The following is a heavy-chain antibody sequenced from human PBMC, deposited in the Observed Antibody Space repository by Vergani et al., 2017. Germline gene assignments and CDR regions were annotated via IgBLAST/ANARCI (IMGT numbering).Heavy chain of an antibody. J-gene: IGHJ4*02. D-gene: IGHD3-10*01. V-gene: IGHV3-23*01. CDR2: ISGSGGST. CDR1: GFTFSTYA. Sequence: EVQLLESGGGLVQPGGSLRLSCAASGFTFSTYATNWVRQAPGKGLEWVSAISGSGGSTYYADSVKGRFTISRDNSKNTLYLQMNSLRAEDTAVYYCAKDHITMPFWYFDFWGQGTLVTVSS. CDR3: AKDHITMPFWYFDF.